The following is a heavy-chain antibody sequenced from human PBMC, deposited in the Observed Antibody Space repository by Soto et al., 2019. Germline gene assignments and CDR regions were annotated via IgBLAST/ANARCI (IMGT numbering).Heavy chain of an antibody. D-gene: IGHD2-21*02. CDR2: ITGGGGTK. V-gene: IGHV3-48*03. CDR1: GFTFSLYE. Sequence: PGGSLRLSCAASGFTFSLYEMNWVRQAPGRGLEWVSYITGGGGTKYYADSVKGRFFISRDNAKTSLYLQMNSLRAEDTAIYYCVRGGGDYSSYNWFDPWGQGTLVTVSS. CDR3: VRGGGDYSSYNWFDP. J-gene: IGHJ5*02.